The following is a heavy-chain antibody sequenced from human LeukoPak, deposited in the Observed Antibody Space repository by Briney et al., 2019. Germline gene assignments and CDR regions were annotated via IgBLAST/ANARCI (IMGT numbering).Heavy chain of an antibody. Sequence: GGSLRLSCAASGFTFISYAMHGVRRAPGKGLEWVAVISYDGSNKYYADSVKGRFTISRDNSKNTLYLQMNSLRAEDTAVYYCARDRVGHFDYWGQGTLVTVSS. V-gene: IGHV3-30-3*01. J-gene: IGHJ4*02. CDR3: ARDRVGHFDY. D-gene: IGHD3/OR15-3a*01. CDR1: GFTFISYA. CDR2: ISYDGSNK.